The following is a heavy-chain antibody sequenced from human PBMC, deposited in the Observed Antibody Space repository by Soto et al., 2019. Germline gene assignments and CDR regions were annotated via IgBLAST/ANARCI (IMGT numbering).Heavy chain of an antibody. J-gene: IGHJ4*02. CDR3: TVAPQWLVRKFDY. V-gene: IGHV3-15*07. D-gene: IGHD6-19*01. Sequence: EVQLVESGGGLVEPGGSLRLSCVASGFTFTNAWMNWVRQAPGKGLEWVGRIKSKSDGGTTDYAAPVKGRFTVSRDDSNNTLYLQMDSLKTEDTAMYYCTVAPQWLVRKFDYWGQGTLVTVSS. CDR2: IKSKSDGGTT. CDR1: GFTFTNAW.